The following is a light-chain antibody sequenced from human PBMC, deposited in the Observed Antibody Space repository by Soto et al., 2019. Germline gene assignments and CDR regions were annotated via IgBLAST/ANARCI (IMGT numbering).Light chain of an antibody. CDR1: SSDVGGYNY. CDR2: DVS. J-gene: IGLJ1*01. Sequence: QSALTQPASVSGSPGQSITISCTGTSSDVGGYNYVSWYQQHPGKAPELMIYDVSNRPSGVSNRFSGSKSGNTASLTISGLQAEDEADYYCSSYTSSSTPYVLGTGTKVT. CDR3: SSYTSSSTPYV. V-gene: IGLV2-14*01.